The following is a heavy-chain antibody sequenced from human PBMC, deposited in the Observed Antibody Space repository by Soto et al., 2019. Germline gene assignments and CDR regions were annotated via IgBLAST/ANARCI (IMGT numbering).Heavy chain of an antibody. CDR2: MEWDDES. CDR1: GFSLTTRGMS. D-gene: IGHD1-26*01. V-gene: IGHV2-70*17. CDR3: ARAYSGNYCSFDF. J-gene: IGHJ4*01. Sequence: CGSRPTLVNPTQTLTLTCTFSGFSLTTRGMSVTWIRQPPGKALEWLARMEWDDESFYSTSLRTRLTVSKDTSKNQVVLTMTNMDPVDTATYYCARAYSGNYCSFDFWGHGTLVTVSS.